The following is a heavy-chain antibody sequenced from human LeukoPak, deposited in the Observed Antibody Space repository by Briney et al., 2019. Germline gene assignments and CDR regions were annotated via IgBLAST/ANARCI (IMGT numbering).Heavy chain of an antibody. D-gene: IGHD6-13*01. V-gene: IGHV3-23*01. CDR3: AKDGYSSCCYYWFDP. J-gene: IGHJ5*02. Sequence: GGSLRLSCAASGFTFSSYAMSWVRQAPGKGLEWVSTISGSGGSTYYADSVKGRFTISRDNSKNTLYLQMNSLRAEDTAVYYCAKDGYSSCCYYWFDPWGQGTLVTVSS. CDR2: ISGSGGST. CDR1: GFTFSSYA.